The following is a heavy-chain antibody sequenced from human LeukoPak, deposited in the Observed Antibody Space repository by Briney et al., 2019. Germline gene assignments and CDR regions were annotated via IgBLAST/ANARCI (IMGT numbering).Heavy chain of an antibody. J-gene: IGHJ4*02. CDR1: GFTFSSYS. D-gene: IGHD2-15*01. CDR3: AKDRGYCSGGSCSYIDY. V-gene: IGHV3-21*01. CDR2: ISSSSTYI. Sequence: GGSLRLACVASGFTFSSYSVNWVRQPPGKGLEWVSSISSSSTYIYYADSLKGRFTISRDNAKNSLYLQMNSLRAEDTAVYYCAKDRGYCSGGSCSYIDYWGQGTLVTVPS.